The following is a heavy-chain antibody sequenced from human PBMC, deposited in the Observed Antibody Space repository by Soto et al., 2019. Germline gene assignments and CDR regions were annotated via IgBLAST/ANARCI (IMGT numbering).Heavy chain of an antibody. CDR3: AIKGITRNWCDP. J-gene: IGHJ5*02. D-gene: IGHD3-16*01. V-gene: IGHV1-3*01. CDR1: GYTFTSYA. Sequence: QVQLVQSGAEVKKPGASVKVSCKASGYTFTSYAMHWVRQAPGQRLEGMGWINAGNGNTKYSQKFQGRVTITRDTYARTAYMERSSLRSEDTAVYYSAIKGITRNWCDPWGQGTLVTVSS. CDR2: INAGNGNT.